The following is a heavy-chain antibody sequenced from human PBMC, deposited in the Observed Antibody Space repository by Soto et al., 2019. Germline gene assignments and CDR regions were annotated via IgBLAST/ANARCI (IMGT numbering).Heavy chain of an antibody. D-gene: IGHD5-18*01. V-gene: IGHV1-18*01. CDR1: GYTFTSYG. J-gene: IGHJ6*02. CDR3: ARVKYSPPSYYYYGMDV. CDR2: ISAYNGNT. Sequence: QVQLVQSGAEVKKPGASVKVSCKASGYTFTSYGISWVRQAPGQGLEWMGWISAYNGNTNYAQKRQGRVTMTTDTSTSTAYMELRSLRSDDTAVYYCARVKYSPPSYYYYGMDVWGQGTTVTVSS.